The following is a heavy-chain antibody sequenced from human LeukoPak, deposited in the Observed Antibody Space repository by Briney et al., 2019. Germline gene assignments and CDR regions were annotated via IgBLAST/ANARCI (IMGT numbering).Heavy chain of an antibody. CDR2: ISGSGHNI. Sequence: PGGSLRLSCVASGFSFNDYYMNWVRQAPGKGLEWLSFISGSGHNILYTDSVKGRFTVSRDNVKKTVFLQMNSLRADDTAVYYCARDLFSFYYDSSGYCDYWGQGTRVTVSS. V-gene: IGHV3-11*01. CDR3: ARDLFSFYYDSSGYCDY. D-gene: IGHD3-22*01. J-gene: IGHJ4*02. CDR1: GFSFNDYY.